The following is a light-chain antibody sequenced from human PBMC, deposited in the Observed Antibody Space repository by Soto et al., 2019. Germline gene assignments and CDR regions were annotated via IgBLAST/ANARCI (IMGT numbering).Light chain of an antibody. V-gene: IGKV3-20*01. J-gene: IGKJ5*01. CDR1: QSVSIN. CDR3: QQYGRSIT. CDR2: GAS. Sequence: EIVLTQSPSTLSFSPGARAPLSCRASQSVSINLAWYQQKPGQAPRLLIYGASTRATGIPARFSGSGSGTDFTLTISRLEPEDFAVFYCQQYGRSITFGQGTRLEIK.